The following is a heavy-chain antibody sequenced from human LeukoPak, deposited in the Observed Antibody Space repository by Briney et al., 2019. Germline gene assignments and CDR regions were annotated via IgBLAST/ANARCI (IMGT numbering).Heavy chain of an antibody. CDR3: AKESGTPKRKYGMDV. J-gene: IGHJ6*02. Sequence: GGSLRLSCTASGFTFSTYAMSWVRQAPGKGLEWVSVISGSGGSTTYTDSLKGRFTISRDNSKNTLHLQMNSLRAEDTAVYYCAKESGTPKRKYGMDVWGQGTTVTVSS. CDR2: ISGSGGST. CDR1: GFTFSTYA. V-gene: IGHV3-23*01. D-gene: IGHD1-1*01.